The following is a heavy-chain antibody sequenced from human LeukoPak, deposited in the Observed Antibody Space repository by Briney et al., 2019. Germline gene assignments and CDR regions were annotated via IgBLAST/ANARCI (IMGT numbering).Heavy chain of an antibody. D-gene: IGHD4-17*01. Sequence: PGGSLRLSCAASGFTVSSNYMSWVRQAAGKGLEWVSVIYSGGSTYYADSVKGRFTISRDNSKNTLYLQMNSLRAEDTAVYYCARSYGDINWFDHWGQGTLVTVSS. J-gene: IGHJ5*02. CDR2: IYSGGST. CDR3: ARSYGDINWFDH. CDR1: GFTVSSNY. V-gene: IGHV3-53*01.